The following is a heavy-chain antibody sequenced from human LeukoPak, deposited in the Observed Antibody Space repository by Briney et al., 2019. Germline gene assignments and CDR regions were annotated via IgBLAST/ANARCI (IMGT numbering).Heavy chain of an antibody. D-gene: IGHD5-18*01. Sequence: PSQTLSLTCTVSGGSISSGGYYWSWIRQPPGKGLEWIGYIYYSGSTNYNPSLKSRVTISVDTSKNRFSLKLSSVTAADTAVYYCARGSYGLLGDAFDIWGQGTMVTVSS. J-gene: IGHJ3*02. CDR2: IYYSGST. V-gene: IGHV4-61*08. CDR3: ARGSYGLLGDAFDI. CDR1: GGSISSGGYY.